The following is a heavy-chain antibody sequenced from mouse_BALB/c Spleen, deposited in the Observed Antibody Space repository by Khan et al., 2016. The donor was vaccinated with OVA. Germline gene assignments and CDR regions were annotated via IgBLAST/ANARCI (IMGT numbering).Heavy chain of an antibody. D-gene: IGHD1-2*01. Sequence: VQLQQSGAELVKPGASVKLSCTASGFNIKDTYIHWVKQRPEQGLEWIGRIDPEFGNTKYDPKFQDKATIIADTSSNTAYLHPSSLTSEDTAVYFCTRTENHYYGSYAMDYWGQGTSVTVSS. CDR3: TRTENHYYGSYAMDY. J-gene: IGHJ4*01. CDR2: IDPEFGNT. V-gene: IGHV14-3*02. CDR1: GFNIKDTY.